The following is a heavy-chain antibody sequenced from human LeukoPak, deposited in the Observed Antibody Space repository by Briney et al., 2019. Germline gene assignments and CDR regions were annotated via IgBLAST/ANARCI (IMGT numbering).Heavy chain of an antibody. D-gene: IGHD5-12*01. CDR2: ISYDGSNK. CDR1: GFTFSSYA. V-gene: IGHV3-30*04. J-gene: IGHJ3*02. Sequence: GGSLRLSCAASGFTFSSYAMHWVRQAPGKGLEWVAVISYDGSNKYYADSVKGRFTISRDNSKNTLYVQMNSLRAEDTAVYYCAKVLRGYSGYDPRDAFDIWGQGTLVTVSS. CDR3: AKVLRGYSGYDPRDAFDI.